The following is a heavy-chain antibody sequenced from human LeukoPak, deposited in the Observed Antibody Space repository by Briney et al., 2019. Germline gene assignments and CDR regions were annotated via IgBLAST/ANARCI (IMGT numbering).Heavy chain of an antibody. D-gene: IGHD1-1*01. CDR1: GGAISNSELY. V-gene: IGHV4-39*01. J-gene: IGHJ4*02. CDR2: IYYSGST. Sequence: PSETLSLTCTVSGGAISNSELYWGWVRQPPGKGLEWIAMIYYSGSTYSNPSLKSRVTISVDTSKNQFSLKVRSVTAADSAAYFCARLAGHHNNGRFDFWGQGVLVSVSS. CDR3: ARLAGHHNNGRFDF.